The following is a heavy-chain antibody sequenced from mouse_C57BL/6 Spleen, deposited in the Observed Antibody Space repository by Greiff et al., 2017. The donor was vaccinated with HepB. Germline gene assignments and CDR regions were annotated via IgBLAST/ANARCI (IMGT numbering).Heavy chain of an antibody. J-gene: IGHJ2*01. V-gene: IGHV1-76*01. Sequence: VKLQESGAELVRPGASVKLSCKASGYTFTDYYINWVKQRPGQGLEWIARIYPGSGNTYYNEKFKGKATLTAEKSSSTAYMQLSSLTSEDSAVYFCARSPYYSSSYYFDYWGQGTTLTVSS. CDR1: GYTFTDYY. CDR3: ARSPYYSSSYYFDY. CDR2: IYPGSGNT. D-gene: IGHD1-1*01.